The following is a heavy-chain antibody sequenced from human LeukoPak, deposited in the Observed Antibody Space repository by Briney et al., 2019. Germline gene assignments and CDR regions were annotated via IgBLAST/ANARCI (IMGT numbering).Heavy chain of an antibody. J-gene: IGHJ5*02. Sequence: SETLSLTCAVSGGSISSGGYSWSWIRQPPGKGLECIGYIYHSGSTYYNPSLKSRVTISVDRSKNQFSLKLSSVTAADTAVYYCARAPYCGGDCYSGARFDPWGQGTLVTVSS. CDR1: GGSISSGGYS. CDR2: IYHSGST. V-gene: IGHV4-30-2*01. CDR3: ARAPYCGGDCYSGARFDP. D-gene: IGHD2-21*02.